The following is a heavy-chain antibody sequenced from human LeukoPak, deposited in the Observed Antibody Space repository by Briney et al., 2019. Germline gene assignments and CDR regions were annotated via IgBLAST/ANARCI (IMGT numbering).Heavy chain of an antibody. V-gene: IGHV1-69*13. CDR1: GGTFSSYA. Sequence: SVKVSCKASGGTFSSYAISWVRQAPGQGLEWMGGIIPIFGTANYAQKFQGRVTITADESTSTAYMELSSLRSEDTAVYYCARAVRLVDIVATIGYYFDYWGQGTLVTVSS. CDR2: IIPIFGTA. CDR3: ARAVRLVDIVATIGYYFDY. D-gene: IGHD5-12*01. J-gene: IGHJ4*02.